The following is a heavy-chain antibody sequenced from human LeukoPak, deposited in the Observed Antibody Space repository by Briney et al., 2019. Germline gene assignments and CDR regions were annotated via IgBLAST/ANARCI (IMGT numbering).Heavy chain of an antibody. CDR2: INHSGST. V-gene: IGHV4-34*01. J-gene: IGHJ4*02. D-gene: IGHD3-10*01. Sequence: PSETLSLTCAVYGGSFSGYYWSWIRQPPGKGLEWIGEINHSGSTNYSPSLKSRVTISVDTSKNQFSLKLSSVTAADTAVYYCAREVGTNLDYWGQGTLVTVSS. CDR3: AREVGTNLDY. CDR1: GGSFSGYY.